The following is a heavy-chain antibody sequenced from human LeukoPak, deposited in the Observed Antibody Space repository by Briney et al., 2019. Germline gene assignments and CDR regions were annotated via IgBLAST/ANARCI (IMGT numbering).Heavy chain of an antibody. V-gene: IGHV1-18*01. J-gene: IGHJ4*02. CDR2: INVYNGNT. CDR1: GYTFTTSG. Sequence: ASVKVSCKASGYTFTTSGINWVRQAPGQGLEWMGCINVYNGNTNYAQKFQGRITMTRDTSTSTAYMELRSLKSDDTAVYYCARGLVVPAAMGEFDYWGQGTLIAVSS. D-gene: IGHD2-2*01. CDR3: ARGLVVPAAMGEFDY.